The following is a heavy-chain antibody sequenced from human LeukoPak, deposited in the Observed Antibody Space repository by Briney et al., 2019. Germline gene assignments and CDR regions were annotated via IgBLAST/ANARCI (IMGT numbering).Heavy chain of an antibody. CDR2: ISSSGSTI. J-gene: IGHJ4*02. CDR3: ARAPGYRSFLDY. V-gene: IGHV3-48*03. CDR1: GFTFSSYE. Sequence: GGSLRLSCAASGFTFSSYEMNWVRQASGKGLEWVSYISSSGSTIYYADSVKGRFTISRDNAKNSLYLQMNSLRAEDMAVYYCARAPGYRSFLDYWGQGTLVTVSS. D-gene: IGHD6-13*01.